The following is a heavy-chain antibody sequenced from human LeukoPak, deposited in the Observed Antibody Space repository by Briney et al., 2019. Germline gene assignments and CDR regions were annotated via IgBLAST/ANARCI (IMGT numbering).Heavy chain of an antibody. CDR3: ARDSSGWYYAFDI. CDR1: GYTFTDYY. J-gene: IGHJ3*02. Sequence: ASVKVSCKASGYTFTDYYIHWVRQAPGQGLEWMGWINPNSGGTNYAQKFQGRVTMTRDTSISTAYMELSRLRSDDTAVYYCARDSSGWYYAFDIWGQGTMVTVSS. CDR2: INPNSGGT. V-gene: IGHV1-2*02. D-gene: IGHD6-19*01.